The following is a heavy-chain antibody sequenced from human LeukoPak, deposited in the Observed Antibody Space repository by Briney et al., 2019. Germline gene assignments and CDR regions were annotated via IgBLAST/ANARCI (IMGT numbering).Heavy chain of an antibody. CDR2: ISSSGSTI. V-gene: IGHV3-48*03. J-gene: IGHJ4*02. Sequence: PGGSLRLSCAPSGFTFRSYDMNWVRQAPGKGLEWVSYISSSGSTIYYAESVKSRFTISRDNAKKSLYLQMNSLRAEDTAVYYCATDFNEWNYGSGNYYKTVDYWGQGTLVTVSS. D-gene: IGHD3-10*01. CDR1: GFTFRSYD. CDR3: ATDFNEWNYGSGNYYKTVDY.